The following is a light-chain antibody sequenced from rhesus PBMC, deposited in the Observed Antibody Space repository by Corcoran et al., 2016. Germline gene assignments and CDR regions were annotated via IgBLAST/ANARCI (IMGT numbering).Light chain of an antibody. V-gene: IGKV1-28*03. J-gene: IGKJ4*01. CDR3: LQHNSYPLT. Sequence: DIQMTQSPSSLSASVGDTVTITCRASQGISSYLNWFQQKPGKAPTLLIYDASSLESGVPSRFSGSGFWTDFTLTISSLQPEDFAAYYCLQHNSYPLTFGGGTKVEIK. CDR1: QGISSY. CDR2: DAS.